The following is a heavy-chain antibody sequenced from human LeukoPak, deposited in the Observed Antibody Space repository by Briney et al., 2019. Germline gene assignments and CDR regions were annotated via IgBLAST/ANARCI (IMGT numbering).Heavy chain of an antibody. CDR1: GFSFSGYG. Sequence: PGGSLRLSCAASGFSFSGYGMHWVRQAPGKGRGWVTFIRYEGSTKSYADSVKGRLTIARDNSKNTLYLQMNRLRAEDTAVYFCAKDYNNGFDYWGQGALVTVSS. V-gene: IGHV3-30*02. CDR3: AKDYNNGFDY. J-gene: IGHJ4*02. CDR2: IRYEGSTK. D-gene: IGHD1-14*01.